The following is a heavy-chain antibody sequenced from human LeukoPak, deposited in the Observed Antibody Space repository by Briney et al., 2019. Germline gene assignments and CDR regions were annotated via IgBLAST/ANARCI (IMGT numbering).Heavy chain of an antibody. V-gene: IGHV1-2*02. D-gene: IGHD1-26*01. CDR3: ARDRRRIVGATTNWFDP. CDR2: INPNSGGT. Sequence: ASVKVSCKASGYTFTGYYMHWVRQAPGQGLEWMGWINPNSGGTNYAQKFQGRVTMTRDTSISTAYMELSRLRSDDTAVYYCARDRRRIVGATTNWFDPWGQGTLVTVSS. CDR1: GYTFTGYY. J-gene: IGHJ5*02.